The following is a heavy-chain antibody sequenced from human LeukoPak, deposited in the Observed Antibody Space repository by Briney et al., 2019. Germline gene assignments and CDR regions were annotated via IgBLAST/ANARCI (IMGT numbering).Heavy chain of an antibody. CDR2: ISWNSGSI. V-gene: IGHV3-9*01. CDR3: GKNRGEYSYGFDY. D-gene: IGHD5-18*01. CDR1: GFPFDDYA. J-gene: IGHJ4*02. Sequence: PGRSLSLSCAASGFPFDDYAMHWVRQAPGEGGEWVSGISWNSGSIGYADSVKGRFTISRDNAKNSLYLQMNSLRAEDRALYYCGKNRGEYSYGFDYWGQGTLVTVSS.